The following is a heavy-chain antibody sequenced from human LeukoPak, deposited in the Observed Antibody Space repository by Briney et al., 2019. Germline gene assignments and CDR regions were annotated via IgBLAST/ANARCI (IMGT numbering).Heavy chain of an antibody. CDR3: ARGQIQWLVSFDY. Sequence: SETLSLTCAVYGGSFSGYYWSWIRQPPGKGLEWIGEINHSGSTNYNPSLKSRVTISVDTSKNQFSVKLSSVTAADTAVYYCARGQIQWLVSFDYWGQGTLVTVSS. CDR1: GGSFSGYY. J-gene: IGHJ4*02. D-gene: IGHD6-19*01. V-gene: IGHV4-34*01. CDR2: INHSGST.